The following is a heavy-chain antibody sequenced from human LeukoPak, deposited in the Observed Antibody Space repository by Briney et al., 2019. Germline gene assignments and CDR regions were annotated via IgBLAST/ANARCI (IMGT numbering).Heavy chain of an antibody. D-gene: IGHD2-2*02. CDR1: GFTFSSYS. CDR3: ARSRPYLYSPLMDV. Sequence: PGGSLRLSCAASGFTFSSYSMNWVRQAPGKGLEWVSSITRSNYIYYADSVKGRFTISRDNAKNSLYLQMNSLRAEDTAVYYCARSRPYLYSPLMDVWGKGTTVTISS. CDR2: ITRSNYI. J-gene: IGHJ6*03. V-gene: IGHV3-21*06.